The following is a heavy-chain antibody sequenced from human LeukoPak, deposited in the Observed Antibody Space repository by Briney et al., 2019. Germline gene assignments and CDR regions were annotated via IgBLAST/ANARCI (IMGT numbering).Heavy chain of an antibody. CDR1: GGSFSGYY. CDR3: ARDRIAAAGYYYGMDV. V-gene: IGHV4-59*01. D-gene: IGHD6-13*01. CDR2: IYYSGST. J-gene: IGHJ6*02. Sequence: SETLSLTCAVYGGSFSGYYWSWIRQPPGKGLEWIGYIYYSGSTNYNPSLKSRVTISVDTSKNQFSLKLSSVTAADTAVYYCARDRIAAAGYYYGMDVWGQGTTVTVSS.